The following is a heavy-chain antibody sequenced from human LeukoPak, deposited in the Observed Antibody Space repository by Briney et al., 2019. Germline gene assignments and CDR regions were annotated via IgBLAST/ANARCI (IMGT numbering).Heavy chain of an antibody. CDR1: GGSISSSSYY. CDR3: ARGGLVTSRYYYYMDV. CDR2: IYYSGST. D-gene: IGHD1-26*01. V-gene: IGHV4-39*07. Sequence: SETLSLTCTVSGGSISSSSYYWGWIRQPPGKGLEWIGSIYYSGSTYYNPSLKSRVTISVDTSKNQFSLKLSSVTAADTAVYYCARGGLVTSRYYYYMDVWGKGTTVTVSS. J-gene: IGHJ6*03.